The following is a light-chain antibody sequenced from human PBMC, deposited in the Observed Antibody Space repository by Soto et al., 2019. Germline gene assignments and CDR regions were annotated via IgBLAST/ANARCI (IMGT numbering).Light chain of an antibody. CDR2: GAS. Sequence: EIVMTQSPATLSVSPGERATLSCSASQSVSSNLAWYQQKPGQAPMLLIYGASTRATGIPARFSGSGSGTEFTLTISSLQSEDFAVYYLQQYNNWPGTFGQGTKVEIK. J-gene: IGKJ1*01. CDR3: QQYNNWPGT. CDR1: QSVSSN. V-gene: IGKV3-15*01.